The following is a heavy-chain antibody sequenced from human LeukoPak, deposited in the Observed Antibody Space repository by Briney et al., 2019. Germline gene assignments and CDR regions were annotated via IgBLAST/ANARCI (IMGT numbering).Heavy chain of an antibody. CDR2: IYYSGRT. D-gene: IGHD5-18*01. CDR1: GGSISSGEYY. Sequence: LQTLSLTCTVSGGSISSGEYYWGWVRQPPGKGLEWIGYIYYSGRTYYNPSLKSRVTTSVDTTKNQFSPKLSSVTAADTAVYYCARENIQLWSNFDYWGQGTLVTVSS. CDR3: ARENIQLWSNFDY. J-gene: IGHJ4*02. V-gene: IGHV4-30-4*01.